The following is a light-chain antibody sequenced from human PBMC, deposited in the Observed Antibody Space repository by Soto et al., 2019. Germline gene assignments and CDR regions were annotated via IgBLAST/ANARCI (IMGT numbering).Light chain of an antibody. Sequence: EVVLTQSPATLSLSPGERATLSCRASQSVSNYLAWYQQTPGQAPRLLIYDTSNMASGIPARFGGSGSGADFTLTISGLEPEDFAVYYCQQRSNWPAFTFGPGTKVVI. V-gene: IGKV3-11*01. J-gene: IGKJ3*01. CDR2: DTS. CDR3: QQRSNWPAFT. CDR1: QSVSNY.